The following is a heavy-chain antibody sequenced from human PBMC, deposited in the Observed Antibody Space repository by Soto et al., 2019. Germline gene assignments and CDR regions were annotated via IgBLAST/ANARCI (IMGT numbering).Heavy chain of an antibody. CDR2: IDASGST. CDR3: ARGGHDFWSGPFDY. J-gene: IGHJ4*02. D-gene: IGHD3-3*01. Sequence: SETLSLTCTVSDGSISTYYCNWIRQPAGKGLEWIGRIDASGSTDYDPSLKSRVTMSVDTSKNQFSLGSSSVTAADTAVYYCARGGHDFWSGPFDYWGQGAQVTVSS. CDR1: DGSISTYY. V-gene: IGHV4-4*07.